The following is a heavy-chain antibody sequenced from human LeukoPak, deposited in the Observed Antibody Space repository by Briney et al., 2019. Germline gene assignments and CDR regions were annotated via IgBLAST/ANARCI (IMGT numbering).Heavy chain of an antibody. D-gene: IGHD6-19*01. CDR2: IYYSGST. CDR3: ARGPKAVAPFDY. Sequence: SETLSLTCTVSGGSISSSSYYWGWIRQPPGKGLEWIGSIYYSGSTYYNPSLKSRVTISVDTSKNQFSLKLSSVTAADTAVYYCARGPKAVAPFDYWGQGTLVTVSS. CDR1: GGSISSSSYY. J-gene: IGHJ4*02. V-gene: IGHV4-39*07.